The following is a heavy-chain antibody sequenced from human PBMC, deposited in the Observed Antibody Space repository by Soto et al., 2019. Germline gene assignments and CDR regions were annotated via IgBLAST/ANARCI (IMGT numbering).Heavy chain of an antibody. CDR2: IKQDGSDK. J-gene: IGHJ4*02. D-gene: IGHD4-17*01. Sequence: EVQLVESGGGLVQPGGYLRLSCADSGFMFSNYWMSWVRQAPGKGLEWVAIIKQDGSDKYYVDSVKGRFTISRDNAKNSLYLQMNSLRIEDAAVYYCARNRDYAFDYWGRGTLVTVSS. CDR1: GFMFSNYW. CDR3: ARNRDYAFDY. V-gene: IGHV3-7*01.